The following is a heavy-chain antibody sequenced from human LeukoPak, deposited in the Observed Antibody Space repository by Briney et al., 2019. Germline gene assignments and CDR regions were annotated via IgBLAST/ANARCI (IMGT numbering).Heavy chain of an antibody. V-gene: IGHV3-74*01. J-gene: IGHJ3*02. CDR1: GFTFSNYW. Sequence: GGSLRLSCAASGFTFSNYWMHWVRQAPGKGLVWVSLINSDGSSTIYADSVKGRFTISRDNAKNTLYLQMNSLRAEDTAVYYCARGLTIFGVVNDAFDIWGQGTMGTVSS. D-gene: IGHD3-3*01. CDR2: INSDGSST. CDR3: ARGLTIFGVVNDAFDI.